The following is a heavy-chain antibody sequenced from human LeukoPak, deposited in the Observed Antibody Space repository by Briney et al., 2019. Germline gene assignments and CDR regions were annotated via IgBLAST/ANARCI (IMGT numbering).Heavy chain of an antibody. Sequence: ASVKVSCKASGGTFSSYAISWVRQAPGQGLEWMGGIIPIFGTANYAQKFQGRVTITADESTSTAYMELSSLRSEDTAVYYCASGYSYGWYYFDYWGQGTLVTVSS. CDR1: GGTFSSYA. V-gene: IGHV1-69*13. J-gene: IGHJ4*02. CDR3: ASGYSYGWYYFDY. CDR2: IIPIFGTA. D-gene: IGHD5-18*01.